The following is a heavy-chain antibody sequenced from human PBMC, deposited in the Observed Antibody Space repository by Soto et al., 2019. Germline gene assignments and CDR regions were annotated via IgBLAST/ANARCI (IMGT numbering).Heavy chain of an antibody. CDR1: GGSISSYY. CDR3: AKDRSAESEAARLFVTFDY. CDR2: IYYSGST. J-gene: IGHJ4*02. V-gene: IGHV4-59*01. Sequence: SETLSLTCTVSGGSISSYYWSWIRQPPGKGLEWIGYIYYSGSTNYNPSLQSRVTISVDTSKNQFSLKLSSVTAADTAVYYCAKDRSAESEAARLFVTFDYWGQGTLVTVSS. D-gene: IGHD6-6*01.